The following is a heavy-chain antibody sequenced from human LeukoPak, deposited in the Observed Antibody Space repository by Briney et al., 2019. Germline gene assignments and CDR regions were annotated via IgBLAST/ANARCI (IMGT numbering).Heavy chain of an antibody. CDR2: ISYDGSNK. V-gene: IGHV3-30*18. CDR1: GSTFSNYG. J-gene: IGHJ4*02. D-gene: IGHD3-22*01. CDR3: AKPYYYDSSGHFDY. Sequence: GRSLRLSCAASGSTFSNYGMHWVRQAPGKGLEWVAVISYDGSNKYYGDSVRGRFTISRDNSKNTLYLQMNSLRAEDTAVYYCAKPYYYDSSGHFDYWGQGTLVTVSS.